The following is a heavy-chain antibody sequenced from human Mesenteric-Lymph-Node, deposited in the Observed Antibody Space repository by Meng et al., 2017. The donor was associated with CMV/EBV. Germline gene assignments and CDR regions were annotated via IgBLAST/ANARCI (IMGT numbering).Heavy chain of an antibody. D-gene: IGHD1-26*01. CDR2: ISWNSGGI. CDR1: GFTFDDYA. V-gene: IGHV3-9*01. J-gene: IGHJ4*02. CDR3: ASMWEGGY. Sequence: GGSLRLSCAASGFTFDDYAMHWVRQAPGKGLEWVSGISWNSGGIVYADSVKGRFTISRDNAKNSLYLQMNSLRPEDTALYYCASMWEGGYWGQGTLVTVSS.